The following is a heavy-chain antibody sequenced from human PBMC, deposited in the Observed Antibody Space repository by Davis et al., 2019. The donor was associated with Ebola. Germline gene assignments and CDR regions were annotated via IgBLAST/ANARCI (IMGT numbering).Heavy chain of an antibody. CDR1: GYTFTSYG. Sequence: AASVNVSCKASGYTFTSYGITWVRQAPGQGLEWMGLINPRRCSPSYAQKFQGRVTITRDTSASTAYMELNSLRAEDTAVYYCARDPRYYYDSSGYYAQPYFDYWGQGTLVTVSS. CDR3: ARDPRYYYDSSGYYAQPYFDY. D-gene: IGHD3-22*01. J-gene: IGHJ4*02. CDR2: INPRRCSP. V-gene: IGHV1-46*01.